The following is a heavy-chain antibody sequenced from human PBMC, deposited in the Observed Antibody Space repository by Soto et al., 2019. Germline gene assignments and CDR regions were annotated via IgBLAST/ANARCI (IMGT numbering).Heavy chain of an antibody. D-gene: IGHD7-27*01. J-gene: IGHJ3*02. CDR2: INLNTGGA. Sequence: QVQLVQSGAEVKKPGASVKVSCRASGHTFRGYYIHWVRQAPGQGLEWMGWINLNTGGAIYAQKFQGWVPMTRDTSIETAYLELNSLKSDDTAVYYCASDELGTSVYDAFDIWGQGTMVTVSS. V-gene: IGHV1-2*04. CDR3: ASDELGTSVYDAFDI. CDR1: GHTFRGYY.